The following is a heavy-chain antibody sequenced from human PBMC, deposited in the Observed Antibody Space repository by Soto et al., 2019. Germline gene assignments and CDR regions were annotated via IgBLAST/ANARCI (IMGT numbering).Heavy chain of an antibody. CDR1: GGSISSSSYY. CDR3: ARLAGTTVWFDP. J-gene: IGHJ5*02. V-gene: IGHV4-39*01. CDR2: IYYSGST. D-gene: IGHD1-7*01. Sequence: SETLSLACNVSGGSISSSSYYWCWIRQPPGKGLEWIGSIYYSGSTYYNPSLKSRVTISVDTSKNQFSLKLSSVTAADTAVYYCARLAGTTVWFDPWGQGTLVTVSS.